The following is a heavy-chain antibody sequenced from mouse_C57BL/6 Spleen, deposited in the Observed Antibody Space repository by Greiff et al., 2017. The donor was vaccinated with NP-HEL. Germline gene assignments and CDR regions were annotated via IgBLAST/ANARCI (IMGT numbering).Heavy chain of an antibody. V-gene: IGHV10-1*01. Sequence: EVQGVESGGGLVQPKGSLKLSCAASGFSFNTYAMNWVRQAPGKGLEWVARIRSKSNNYATYYADSVKDRFTISRDDSESMLYLQMNNLKTEDTAMYYCVRQDCTSYYYAMDYWGQGTSVTVSS. CDR3: VRQDCTSYYYAMDY. CDR2: IRSKSNNYAT. J-gene: IGHJ4*01. CDR1: GFSFNTYA. D-gene: IGHD5-1*01.